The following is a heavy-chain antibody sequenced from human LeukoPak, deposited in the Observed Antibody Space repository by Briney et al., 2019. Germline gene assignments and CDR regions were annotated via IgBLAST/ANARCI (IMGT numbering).Heavy chain of an antibody. J-gene: IGHJ5*02. D-gene: IGHD4-17*01. Sequence: PSETLSLTCTVSGGSISSSSYYWGWIRQPPGKGLEWIGSIYYSGSTYYNPSLKSRVTISVDTSKNQFSLKLSSVTAADTAVYYCARVYGDYVYNWFDPWGQGTLVTVSS. CDR1: GGSISSSSYY. V-gene: IGHV4-39*07. CDR2: IYYSGST. CDR3: ARVYGDYVYNWFDP.